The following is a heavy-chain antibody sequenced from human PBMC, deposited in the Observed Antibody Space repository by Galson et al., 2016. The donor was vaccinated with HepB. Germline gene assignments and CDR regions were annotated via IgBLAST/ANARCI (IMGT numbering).Heavy chain of an antibody. J-gene: IGHJ6*02. CDR2: ISWNSGSI. V-gene: IGHV3-9*01. CDR3: ARAYSTSPRGLHYGMDV. CDR1: GFIFDDYA. D-gene: IGHD6-13*01. Sequence: SLRLSCAASGFIFDDYAMQWVRQAPGKGLEWLSSISWNSGSIAYADSVKGRFFISRDNAKNSLYLQMNSLRPEDTALYYCARAYSTSPRGLHYGMDVWGQGTTVTVSS.